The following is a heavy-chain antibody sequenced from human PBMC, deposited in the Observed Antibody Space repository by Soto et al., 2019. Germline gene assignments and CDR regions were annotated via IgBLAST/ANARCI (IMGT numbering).Heavy chain of an antibody. CDR2: IYYSGST. CDR1: GGSTSSSSYY. CDR3: ARGYLLRYFGK. J-gene: IGHJ4*02. Sequence: LSLTCTVSGGSTSSSSYYWGWIRQPPGKGLEWIGGIYYSGSTYFNPSLKSRVTISVETSKIQFSLKLSSVTAAGTAVYCCARGYLLRYFGKWGQGALVTVTS. D-gene: IGHD3-9*01. V-gene: IGHV4-39*01.